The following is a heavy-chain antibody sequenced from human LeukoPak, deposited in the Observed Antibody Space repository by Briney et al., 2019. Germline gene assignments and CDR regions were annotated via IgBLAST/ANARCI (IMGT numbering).Heavy chain of an antibody. CDR3: ARHLPNGGIAARPYWFDP. CDR1: GFTFNNYA. J-gene: IGHJ5*02. V-gene: IGHV3-30-3*01. D-gene: IGHD6-6*01. CDR2: KSYDGSNK. Sequence: SGGSLRLSCAASGFTFNNYAMHWVRQAPGKGLEWVAVKSYDGSNKYYADSVKGRFTISRDNSKNTLYLQMNSLRAEDTAVYYCARHLPNGGIAARPYWFDPWGQGTLVTVSS.